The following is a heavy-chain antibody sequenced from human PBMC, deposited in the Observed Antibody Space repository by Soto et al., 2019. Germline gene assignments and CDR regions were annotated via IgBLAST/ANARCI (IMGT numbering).Heavy chain of an antibody. CDR3: ARDAPPEDY. V-gene: IGHV1-18*01. Sequence: QVQLVQSGAEVKKPGASVKVSCKASGYSFTSYAISWVRQAPGHGLEWMGWISTYNGNPNYANQPQGRVTMTTDSSTSTAYMELRSLRSDDTAVYYCARDAPPEDYWGQGTLVTVSS. J-gene: IGHJ4*02. CDR1: GYSFTSYA. CDR2: ISTYNGNP.